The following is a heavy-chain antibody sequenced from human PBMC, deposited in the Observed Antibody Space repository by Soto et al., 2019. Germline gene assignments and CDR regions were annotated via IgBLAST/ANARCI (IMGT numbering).Heavy chain of an antibody. CDR1: GFTFGDYA. CDR3: TRDLFRVVVPAAMPKLVDY. J-gene: IGHJ4*02. D-gene: IGHD2-2*01. CDR2: IRSKAYGGTT. V-gene: IGHV3-49*04. Sequence: GGSLRLSCTASGFTFGDYAMSWVLQAPWKGLEWVGFIRSKAYGGTTEYAASVKGRFTISRDDSKSIAYLQMNSLKTEDTAVYYCTRDLFRVVVPAAMPKLVDYWGQGTLVTVSS.